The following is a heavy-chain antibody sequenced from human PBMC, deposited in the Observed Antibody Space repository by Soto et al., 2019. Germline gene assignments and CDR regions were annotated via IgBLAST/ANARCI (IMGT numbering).Heavy chain of an antibody. CDR2: TYYRSKWYN. J-gene: IGHJ6*02. CDR1: GDSVSSNSAA. CDR3: ARGLNCSSTSCFYYYYGMDV. V-gene: IGHV6-1*01. Sequence: SQTLSLTCAISGDSVSSNSAAWNWIRQSPSRGLEWLGRTYYRSKWYNDYAVSVKSRITINPDTSKNQFSLRLNSVTPEDTAVYYCARGLNCSSTSCFYYYYGMDVWGQGTTVTVSS. D-gene: IGHD2-2*01.